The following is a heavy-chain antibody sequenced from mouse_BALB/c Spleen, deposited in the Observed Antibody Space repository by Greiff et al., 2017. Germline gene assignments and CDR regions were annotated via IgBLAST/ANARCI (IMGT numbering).Heavy chain of an antibody. CDR3: TRKLGRNYAMDY. D-gene: IGHD4-1*01. CDR2: IYPGNSDT. J-gene: IGHJ4*01. Sequence: DVQLQESGPVLARPGASVKMSCKASGYSFTSYWMHWVKQRPGQGLEWIGAIYPGNSDTSYNQKFKGKAKLTAVTSASTAYMELSSLTNEDSAVYYCTRKLGRNYAMDYWGQGTSVTVSS. CDR1: GYSFTSYW. V-gene: IGHV1-5*01.